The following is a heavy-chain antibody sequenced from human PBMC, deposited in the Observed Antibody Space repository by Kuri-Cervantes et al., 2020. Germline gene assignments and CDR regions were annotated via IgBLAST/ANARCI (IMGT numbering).Heavy chain of an antibody. CDR1: GFTFSSHA. CDR2: ILYDGSNK. D-gene: IGHD2-21*02. Sequence: GGSLRLSWAASGFTFSSHAIHWVRQAPGKGLEWVAVILYDGSNKYYADSVKGRFTISRDNSKNTLYLQMNSLRAGDTAVYYCARDDDCGGYCSRAFDIWGQGTMVTVSS. V-gene: IGHV3-30-3*01. CDR3: ARDDDCGGYCSRAFDI. J-gene: IGHJ3*02.